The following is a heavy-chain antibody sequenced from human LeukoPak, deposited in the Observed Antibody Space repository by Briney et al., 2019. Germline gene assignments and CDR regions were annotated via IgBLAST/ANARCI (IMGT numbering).Heavy chain of an antibody. CDR3: AGYSYGYGGTDY. CDR1: GGSVSSGSYY. CDR2: IYYSGST. D-gene: IGHD5-18*01. J-gene: IGHJ4*02. V-gene: IGHV4-61*01. Sequence: SETLSLTCTVSGGSVSSGSYYWSWIRQPPGKGLEWIGYIYYSGSTNYNPSLKSRVTISVDTSKNQFSLKLSSVTAADTAVYYCAGYSYGYGGTDYWGQGTLVTVSS.